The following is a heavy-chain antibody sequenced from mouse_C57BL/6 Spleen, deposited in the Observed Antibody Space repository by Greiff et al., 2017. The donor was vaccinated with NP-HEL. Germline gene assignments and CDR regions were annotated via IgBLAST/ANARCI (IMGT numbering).Heavy chain of an antibody. J-gene: IGHJ4*01. CDR3: ARNGGSLYAMDY. V-gene: IGHV2-2*01. CDR1: GFSLTSYG. CDR2: IWSGGST. Sequence: QVQLKESGPGLVQPSQSLSITCTVSGFSLTSYGVHWVRQSPGKGLEWLGVIWSGGSTDYNAAFISRLSISKDNSKSQVVFKMNSLQADDTAIDYCARNGGSLYAMDYWGQGTSVTVSS.